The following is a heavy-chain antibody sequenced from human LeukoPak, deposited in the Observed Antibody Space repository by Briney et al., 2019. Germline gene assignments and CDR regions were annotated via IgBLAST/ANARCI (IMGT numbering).Heavy chain of an antibody. V-gene: IGHV4-59*01. CDR1: GGSISSYY. D-gene: IGHD2-15*01. CDR3: ARDMAVGVAATHHWFDP. CDR2: IYYSGST. Sequence: PSETLSLTCTVSGGSISSYYWSWIRQPPGKGLEWIGYIYYSGSTNYNPSLKSRVTISVDTSKNQFSLKLSSVTAADTAVYYCARDMAVGVAATHHWFDPWGQGTLVTVSS. J-gene: IGHJ5*02.